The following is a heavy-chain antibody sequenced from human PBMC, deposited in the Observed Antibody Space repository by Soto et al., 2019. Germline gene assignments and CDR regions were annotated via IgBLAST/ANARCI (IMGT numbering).Heavy chain of an antibody. J-gene: IGHJ4*02. Sequence: QVQLQESGPGLVKPSETLSLTCTVSGGSISTYYWNWIRQPPGKGLERIGYIFYSGSSNYNSSLKSRVTFSVDPSKNQFSLKLSSVTAADTAVYYFARSIGFTSSWDSWGQGALVTVSS. CDR3: ARSIGFTSSWDS. CDR2: IFYSGSS. CDR1: GGSISTYY. V-gene: IGHV4-59*08. D-gene: IGHD6-13*01.